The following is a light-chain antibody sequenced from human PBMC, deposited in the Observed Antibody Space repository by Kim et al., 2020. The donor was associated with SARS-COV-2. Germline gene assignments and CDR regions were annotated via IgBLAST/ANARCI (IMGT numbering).Light chain of an antibody. CDR1: SGNSSYA. V-gene: IGLV4-69*01. CDR3: QTWGTGIRV. J-gene: IGLJ3*02. CDR2: LNSDGSH. Sequence: SVKLTCTLSSGNSSYAIAWHQQQPEKGPRYLMKLNSDGSHSKGDGIPDRFSGSSSGAERYLTISSLQSEDEADYYCQTWGTGIRVFGGGTKLTVL.